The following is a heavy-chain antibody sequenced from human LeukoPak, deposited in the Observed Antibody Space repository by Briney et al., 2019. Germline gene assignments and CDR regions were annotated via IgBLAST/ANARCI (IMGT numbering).Heavy chain of an antibody. Sequence: PWASVKVSCKASGYTFTSYYMHWVRQAPGQGLEWMGWINPNSGGTNYAQKFQGRVTMTRDTSISTAYMELSRLRSDDTAVYYCARTYLLRFSMDVWGQGTTVTVSS. CDR2: INPNSGGT. J-gene: IGHJ6*02. V-gene: IGHV1-2*02. CDR1: GYTFTSYY. CDR3: ARTYLLRFSMDV. D-gene: IGHD3-3*01.